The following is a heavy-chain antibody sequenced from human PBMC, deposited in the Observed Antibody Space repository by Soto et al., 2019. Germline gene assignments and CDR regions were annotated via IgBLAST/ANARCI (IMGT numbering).Heavy chain of an antibody. CDR1: GFTFSNYW. V-gene: IGHV3-74*01. CDR3: AIGAAGGSGNRDY. CDR2: IKSDGSNT. D-gene: IGHD1-26*01. Sequence: GGSLRLSCTASGFTFSNYWMHWVRQAPGKGLVWVSRIKSDGSNTNYADSVKGRFTVSRDNAKNTLYLQMNSLRAEDTAVYYWAIGAAGGSGNRDYWGQGTLVTVAS. J-gene: IGHJ4*02.